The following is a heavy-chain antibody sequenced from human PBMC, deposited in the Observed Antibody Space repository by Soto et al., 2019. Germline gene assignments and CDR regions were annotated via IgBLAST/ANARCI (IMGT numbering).Heavy chain of an antibody. CDR1: GGTFSSYA. D-gene: IGHD1-26*01. CDR2: IIPIFGTA. V-gene: IGHV1-69*13. CDR3: ASSGSYYRSAFDI. J-gene: IGHJ3*02. Sequence: SVKVSCKASGGTFSSYAISWVRQAPGQGLEWMGGIIPIFGTASYAQKFQGRVTITADESTSTAYMELSSLRSEDTAVYYCASSGSYYRSAFDIWGQGTMVTVSS.